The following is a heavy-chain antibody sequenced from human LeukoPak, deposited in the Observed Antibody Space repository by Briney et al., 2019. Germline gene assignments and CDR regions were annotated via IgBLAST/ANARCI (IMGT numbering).Heavy chain of an antibody. CDR3: ARLLYDFWSGYLQPNAIDY. V-gene: IGHV3-21*01. CDR2: ISSSSSYI. J-gene: IGHJ4*02. Sequence: GGSLRLSCAASGFTFSSYSMNWVRQAPGKGLERVSSISSSSSYIYYADSVKGRFTISRDNAKNSLYLQMNSLRAEDTAVYYCARLLYDFWSGYLQPNAIDYWGQGTLVTVSS. D-gene: IGHD3-3*01. CDR1: GFTFSSYS.